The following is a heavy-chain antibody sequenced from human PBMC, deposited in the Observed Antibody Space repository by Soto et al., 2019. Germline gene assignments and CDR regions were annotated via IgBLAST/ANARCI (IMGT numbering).Heavy chain of an antibody. V-gene: IGHV3-53*04. Sequence: ESGGGLVQPGGSLRLSCAASVFTVSSNYMSWVRQAPGKGLEWVSVIYSGGSTYYADSVKGRFTISRHNSKNTLYLQMNSLRADDTAVYYCLTINSYRPPRSRYYYGMDVWGQGTTVTLSS. CDR1: VFTVSSNY. CDR3: LTINSYRPPRSRYYYGMDV. CDR2: IYSGGST. J-gene: IGHJ6*02. D-gene: IGHD5-18*01.